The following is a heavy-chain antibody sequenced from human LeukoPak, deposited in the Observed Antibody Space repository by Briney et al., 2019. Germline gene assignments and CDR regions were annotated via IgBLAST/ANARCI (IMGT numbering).Heavy chain of an antibody. CDR2: ISSSSSTI. Sequence: GGSLRLSCAASGFTFSSYSMNWVRQAPGKGLEWVSYISSSSSTIYYADSVKGRFTISRDNAKNSLYLQMNSLRAEDTAVYYCAVGPGLFDPWGQGTLVTVSS. CDR3: AVGPGLFDP. CDR1: GFTFSSYS. J-gene: IGHJ5*02. V-gene: IGHV3-48*01.